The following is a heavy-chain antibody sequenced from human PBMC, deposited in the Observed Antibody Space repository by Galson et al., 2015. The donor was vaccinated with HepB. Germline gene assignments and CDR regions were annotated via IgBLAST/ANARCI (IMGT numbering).Heavy chain of an antibody. J-gene: IGHJ6*02. CDR2: ISWNSGSI. CDR3: AISSPTSDYGMDV. D-gene: IGHD6-13*01. Sequence: SLRLSCAASGFTFDDYAMHWVRQAPGKGLEWVSGISWNSGSIGYADSVKGRFTISRDNAKNSLYLQMNSLRAEDTALYYCAISSPTSDYGMDVWGQGTTVTVSS. CDR1: GFTFDDYA. V-gene: IGHV3-9*01.